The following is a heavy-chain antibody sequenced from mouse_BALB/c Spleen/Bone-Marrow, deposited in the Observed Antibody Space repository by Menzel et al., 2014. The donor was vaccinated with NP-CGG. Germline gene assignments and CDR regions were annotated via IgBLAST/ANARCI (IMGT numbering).Heavy chain of an antibody. CDR2: INPDSSTI. Sequence: VKVVASGGGLVQPGGSLKLSCAASGFDFSRYWMSWVRQAPGKGLEWIGEINPDSSTINYTPSLKDKFIISRDNAKNTLYVQMSKVRSEDTALYYCTRLGYYGSYAYWGQGTLVTVSA. D-gene: IGHD1-1*01. CDR1: GFDFSRYW. V-gene: IGHV4-1*02. J-gene: IGHJ3*01. CDR3: TRLGYYGSYAY.